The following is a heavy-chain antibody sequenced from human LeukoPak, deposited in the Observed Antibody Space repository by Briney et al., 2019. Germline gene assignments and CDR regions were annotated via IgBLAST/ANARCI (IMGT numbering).Heavy chain of an antibody. CDR2: INYSGST. CDR3: ARGRGGFGDLLYLHFDY. D-gene: IGHD3-10*01. Sequence: SETLSLTCTVSGGSISSYYWSWIRQPPGKGLEWIGYINYSGSTNYNPSLKSRVTMSVDTSKNLFSLKLSSVTAADTAVYYCARGRGGFGDLLYLHFDYWGQGTLVTVSS. J-gene: IGHJ4*02. CDR1: GGSISSYY. V-gene: IGHV4-59*01.